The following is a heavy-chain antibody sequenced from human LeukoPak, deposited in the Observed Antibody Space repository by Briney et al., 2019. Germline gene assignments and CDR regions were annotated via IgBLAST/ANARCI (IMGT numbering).Heavy chain of an antibody. CDR2: ISNSGDTI. V-gene: IGHV3-11*01. J-gene: IGHJ4*02. Sequence: GGSLRLSCAASGFTFSDFYMTWIRQAPGKGLEGISYISNSGDTIYYPDSVKGRFTVSRDNAKNSLHLQMNSLRAEDTAVYYCSRAPHWSSFSVPPDDYWGQGTLVTVSS. D-gene: IGHD1-1*01. CDR1: GFTFSDFY. CDR3: SRAPHWSSFSVPPDDY.